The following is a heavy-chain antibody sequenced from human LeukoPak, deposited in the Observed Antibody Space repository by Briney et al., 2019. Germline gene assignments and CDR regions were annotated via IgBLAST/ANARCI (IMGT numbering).Heavy chain of an antibody. CDR2: SSLNSGSI. CDR3: AKGLYYDILTGSPFDY. D-gene: IGHD3-9*01. CDR1: GFTFDDYA. J-gene: IGHJ4*02. Sequence: GRSLRLTCAASGFTFDDYAMHWVRQAPGKGLEWFSGSSLNSGSIGYADSVKGRFTISRDNAKNSLYLQMNSLRAEDMALYYCAKGLYYDILTGSPFDYWGQGTLVTVSS. V-gene: IGHV3-9*03.